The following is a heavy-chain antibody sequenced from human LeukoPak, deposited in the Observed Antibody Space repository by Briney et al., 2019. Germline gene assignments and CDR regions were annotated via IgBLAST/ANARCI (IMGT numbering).Heavy chain of an antibody. CDR3: AKFRGGDLPGYHFVL. V-gene: IGHV3-23*01. CDR1: GYTFSGYA. J-gene: IGHJ4*02. D-gene: IGHD2-21*02. Sequence: PGGSLRLSCPASGYTFSGYAMSWVRQAPGKGLEWVSGISDDGIATYYADSVKGRFTISRDNSKNTVYVQMNNLRAEDTAVYYCAKFRGGDLPGYHFVLWRAGTLLTVSS. CDR2: ISDDGIAT.